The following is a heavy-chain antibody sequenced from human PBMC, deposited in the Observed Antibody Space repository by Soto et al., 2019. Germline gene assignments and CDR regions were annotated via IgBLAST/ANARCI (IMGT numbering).Heavy chain of an antibody. V-gene: IGHV5-51*01. Sequence: PGESLRISCKGSGYSFASYWIGWVRQMPGKGLEWMGIIYPGDSDTRYSPSFQGQVTISADKSISTAYLQWSSLKASDTAMYYCARHLTATPHYYYYYTDVWGKGTTVTVSS. CDR1: GYSFASYW. J-gene: IGHJ6*03. CDR2: IYPGDSDT. CDR3: ARHLTATPHYYYYYTDV. D-gene: IGHD3-9*01.